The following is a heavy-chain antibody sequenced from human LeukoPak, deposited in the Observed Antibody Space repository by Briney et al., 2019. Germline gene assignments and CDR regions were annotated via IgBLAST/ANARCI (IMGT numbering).Heavy chain of an antibody. J-gene: IGHJ3*02. CDR2: IIPIFGTA. V-gene: IGHV1-69*05. CDR3: ARDMTYYYDSSGYLVGAFDI. Sequence: SVKVSCKASGGTFSSYAISWVRQAPGQGLEWMGRIIPIFGTANYAQKFQGRVTITTDESTSPAYMELSSLRSEDTAVYYCARDMTYYYDSSGYLVGAFDIWGQGTMVTVSS. CDR1: GGTFSSYA. D-gene: IGHD3-22*01.